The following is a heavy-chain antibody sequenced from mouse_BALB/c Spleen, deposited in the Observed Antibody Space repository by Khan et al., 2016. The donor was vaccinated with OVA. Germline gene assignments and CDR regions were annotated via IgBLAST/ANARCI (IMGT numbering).Heavy chain of an antibody. V-gene: IGHV9-3-1*01. D-gene: IGHD2-10*01. CDR3: ARPPYFSYVMVY. Sequence: QIQLVQSGPELKKPGETVKISCKASGKTFTNYGMNWVKQAPGKGLKWMGWINTYTGEPTYADDFKGRFAFSLEASASTAYLPINNLKDEDTATYFCARPPYFSYVMVYWGQGTSVTVSS. CDR2: INTYTGEP. CDR1: GKTFTNYG. J-gene: IGHJ4*01.